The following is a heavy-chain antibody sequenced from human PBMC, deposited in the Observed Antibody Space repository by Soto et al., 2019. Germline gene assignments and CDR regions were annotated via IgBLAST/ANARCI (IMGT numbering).Heavy chain of an antibody. V-gene: IGHV3-53*01. Sequence: GGSLRLSCAASGFTVSSNYMSWVRQAPGKGLEWVSVIYSGGSTYYADSVKGRFTISRDNSKNTLYLQMNSLRAEDTAVYSCARDRYGSGSFILGTYYYYGMDVWGQGTTVTVSS. D-gene: IGHD3-10*01. CDR1: GFTVSSNY. CDR3: ARDRYGSGSFILGTYYYYGMDV. CDR2: IYSGGST. J-gene: IGHJ6*02.